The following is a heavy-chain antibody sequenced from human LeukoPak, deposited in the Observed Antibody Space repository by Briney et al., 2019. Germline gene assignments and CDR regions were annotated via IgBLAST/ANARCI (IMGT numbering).Heavy chain of an antibody. CDR3: ARVPRGEGSSWYGEDYYYYMDV. Sequence: SVRVPCKASGGTFSSYAISWVRQAPGQGLEWMGGIIPIFGTANYAQKFQGRVTITADESTSTAYMELSSLRSEDTAVYYCARVPRGEGSSWYGEDYYYYMDVWGKGTTVTVSS. CDR2: IIPIFGTA. V-gene: IGHV1-69*13. J-gene: IGHJ6*03. CDR1: GGTFSSYA. D-gene: IGHD6-13*01.